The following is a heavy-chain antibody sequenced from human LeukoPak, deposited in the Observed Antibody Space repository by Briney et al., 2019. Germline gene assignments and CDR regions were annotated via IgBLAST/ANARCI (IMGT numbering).Heavy chain of an antibody. Sequence: GGSLRLSCAASGFTFSSYAMSWVRQAPGKGLEWVSAISGSGGSTYYADSVKGRFTISRDNSKNTLYLQMNSLRAEDTAVYYCAKDPLYGYHDSSGSFDYWGQGTLVTVSS. J-gene: IGHJ4*02. CDR3: AKDPLYGYHDSSGSFDY. D-gene: IGHD3-22*01. V-gene: IGHV3-23*01. CDR2: ISGSGGST. CDR1: GFTFSSYA.